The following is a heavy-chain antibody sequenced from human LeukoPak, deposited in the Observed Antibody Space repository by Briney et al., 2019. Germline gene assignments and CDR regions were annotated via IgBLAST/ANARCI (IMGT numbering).Heavy chain of an antibody. CDR2: IDSSSSYI. V-gene: IGHV3-21*01. CDR1: GFTFSSYA. Sequence: GGSLRLSCAASGFTFSSYAMNWVRQAPGKGLEWVSSIDSSSSYIYYADSVKGRFTISRADAKNSLFLQMNSLRAEDTAVYYCARGPHGGFVIIPTEFWGQGTLVTVSS. CDR3: ARGPHGGFVIIPTEF. D-gene: IGHD3-3*01. J-gene: IGHJ4*02.